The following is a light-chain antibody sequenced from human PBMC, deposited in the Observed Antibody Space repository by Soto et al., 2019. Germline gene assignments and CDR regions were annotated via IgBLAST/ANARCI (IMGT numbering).Light chain of an antibody. CDR3: QQYNNWPPIT. CDR2: DTS. Sequence: EIVMTHSPATLSVSPWERATLSCRSSQSVSIKLAWYQQKPGQAPRLLIYDTSTRATGIPARFSGSGSGTEFTLTISSLQSEDFAVYYCQQYNNWPPITFGQGTRLEIK. J-gene: IGKJ5*01. V-gene: IGKV3-15*01. CDR1: QSVSIK.